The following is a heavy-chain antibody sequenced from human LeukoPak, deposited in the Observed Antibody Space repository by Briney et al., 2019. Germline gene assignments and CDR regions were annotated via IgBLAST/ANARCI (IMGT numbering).Heavy chain of an antibody. Sequence: SETLSLTCTVSGGSISSGGYYWSWICQHPGKGLEWIGYIYYSGSTYYNPSLKSRVTISVDTSKNQFSLKLSSVTAADTAVYYCARAGYDSSGYLGPYFDYWGQGTLVTVSS. CDR2: IYYSGST. CDR1: GGSISSGGYY. J-gene: IGHJ4*02. D-gene: IGHD3-22*01. V-gene: IGHV4-31*03. CDR3: ARAGYDSSGYLGPYFDY.